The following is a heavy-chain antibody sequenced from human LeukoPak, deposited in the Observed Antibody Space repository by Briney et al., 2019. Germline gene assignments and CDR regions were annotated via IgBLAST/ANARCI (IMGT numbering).Heavy chain of an antibody. CDR2: IYSSGST. D-gene: IGHD6-13*01. CDR1: GGSISSYY. CDR3: ASASSSWYHGFDY. V-gene: IGHV4-4*09. J-gene: IGHJ4*02. Sequence: SETLSLTCTVSGGSISSYYWSWIRQPPGKELEGIGYIYSSGSTDYNPSLKSRVTISEDTSKNQFSLKLNSVTAADTAVNYCASASSSWYHGFDYWGQGTLVTVSS.